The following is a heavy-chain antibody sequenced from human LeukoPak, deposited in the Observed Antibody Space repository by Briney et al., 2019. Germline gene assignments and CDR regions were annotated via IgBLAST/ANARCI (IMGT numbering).Heavy chain of an antibody. CDR1: GYTLTELS. CDR3: ARDGPYYYESGGNSLDY. CDR2: FDPEDGET. D-gene: IGHD3-22*01. J-gene: IGHJ4*02. Sequence: ASVKVSCKVSGYTLTELSMHWVRQAPGKGLEWMGGFDPEDGETIYAQKFQGRVTMTEDTSTDTAYMELSSLRSEDTAVYYCARDGPYYYESGGNSLDYWGQGTLVTVSS. V-gene: IGHV1-24*01.